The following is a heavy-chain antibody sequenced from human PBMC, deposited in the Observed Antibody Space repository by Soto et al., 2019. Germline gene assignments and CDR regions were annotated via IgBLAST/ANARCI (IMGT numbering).Heavy chain of an antibody. CDR3: AISKDDFWSGYNFDY. CDR1: GGSISSSSYY. CDR2: IYYSGST. J-gene: IGHJ4*02. V-gene: IGHV4-39*07. Sequence: SETLSLTCTVSGGSISSSSYYWGWIRQPPGKGLEWIGSIYYSGSTYYNPSLKSRVTISVDTSKNQFSLKLSSVTAAETAVYYCAISKDDFWSGYNFDYLGKXTLVTVS. D-gene: IGHD3-3*01.